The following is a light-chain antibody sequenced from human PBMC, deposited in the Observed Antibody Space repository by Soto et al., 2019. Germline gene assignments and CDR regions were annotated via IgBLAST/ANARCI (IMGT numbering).Light chain of an antibody. J-gene: IGLJ1*01. CDR1: GSDIGGYNY. CDR2: EVN. Sequence: QSALTQPASVSGSPGQSITISCTGTGSDIGGYNYVSWYQQHPGKAPKLMIYEVNNRPSGVSNRFSGSKSDNTASLTISGLQAEDEADYYCSLYTSSSIYVFGTGTKLTVL. V-gene: IGLV2-14*01. CDR3: SLYTSSSIYV.